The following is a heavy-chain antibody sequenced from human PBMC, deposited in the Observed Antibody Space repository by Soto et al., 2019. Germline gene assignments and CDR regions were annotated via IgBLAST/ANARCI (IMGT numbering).Heavy chain of an antibody. CDR2: ISSSGSTI. V-gene: IGHV3-11*01. J-gene: IGHJ6*02. CDR3: ARGYCISTSCLYYYYYGMDV. CDR1: GFTFSDYH. Sequence: QVQLVESGGGLLKPGGSLRLSCAASGFTFSDYHMSWIRQAPGKGLEWVSYISSSGSTIYYADSVKGRFTISRDNAKNSLYLQMNSLRAEDTAVYYCARGYCISTSCLYYYYYGMDVWGQGTTVTVSS. D-gene: IGHD2-2*01.